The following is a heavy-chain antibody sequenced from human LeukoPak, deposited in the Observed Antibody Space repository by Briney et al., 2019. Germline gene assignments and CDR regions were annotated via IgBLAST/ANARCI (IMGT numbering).Heavy chain of an antibody. D-gene: IGHD6-19*01. CDR3: ARGGSTGSSGWYGDY. V-gene: IGHV1-18*01. CDR2: ISAYNGNT. Sequence: ASVKVSCKASGYTFTSYGISWVRQAPGQGLEWMGWISAYNGNTNYAQKLQGRVNMTTDTSTSTAYMELRSLRSDDTAVYYCARGGSTGSSGWYGDYWGQGTLVTVSS. CDR1: GYTFTSYG. J-gene: IGHJ4*02.